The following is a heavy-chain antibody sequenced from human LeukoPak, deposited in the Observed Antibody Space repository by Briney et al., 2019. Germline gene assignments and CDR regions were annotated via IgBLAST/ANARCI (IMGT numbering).Heavy chain of an antibody. CDR2: ISYDGSNK. CDR3: AKAVVAVIGY. J-gene: IGHJ4*02. D-gene: IGHD2-15*01. CDR1: GFTFSSYG. Sequence: GGSLRLSCAASGFTFSSYGMHWVRQAPGKGLEWVAVISYDGSNKYCADSVKGRFTISRDNSKNTLYLQMNSLRAEDTAVYYCAKAVVAVIGYWGQGTLVTVSS. V-gene: IGHV3-30*18.